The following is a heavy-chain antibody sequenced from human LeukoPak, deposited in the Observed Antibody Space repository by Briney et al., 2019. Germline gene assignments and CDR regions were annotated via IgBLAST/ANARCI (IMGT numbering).Heavy chain of an antibody. CDR1: GGSISSYY. V-gene: IGHV4-59*08. CDR3: ASDVNHDFDI. J-gene: IGHJ3*02. Sequence: SETLSLTCTVSGGSISSYYWSWIRQPPGKGLEWIGYIYYSGSTNYNPSLKSRVTISVDTSKNRFSLKLSSVAAADTAVYYCASDVNHDFDIWGQGTMVTVSS. CDR2: IYYSGST.